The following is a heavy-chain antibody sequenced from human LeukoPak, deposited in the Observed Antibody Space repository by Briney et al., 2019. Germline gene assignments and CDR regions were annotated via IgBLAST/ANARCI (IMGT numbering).Heavy chain of an antibody. CDR2: INAGNGNT. J-gene: IGHJ4*02. CDR3: ARGSIYYDSSGYLHY. D-gene: IGHD3-22*01. CDR1: GYTFTSYA. V-gene: IGHV1-3*01. Sequence: ASVKVSCKASGYTFTSYAMHWVRQAPGQRLEWMGWINAGNGNTKYSQKFQGRVTITRDTSASTAYMELSSLRSEDTAVYYCARGSIYYDSSGYLHYWGLGTLVTVSS.